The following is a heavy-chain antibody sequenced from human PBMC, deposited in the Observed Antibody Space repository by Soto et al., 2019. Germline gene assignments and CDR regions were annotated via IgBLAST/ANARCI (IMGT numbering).Heavy chain of an antibody. CDR3: ARGSPRYCSGGSCYSGRDY. CDR2: INHSGST. J-gene: IGHJ4*02. V-gene: IGHV4-34*01. CDR1: GGSFSGYF. D-gene: IGHD2-15*01. Sequence: SETLSLTCAVYGGSFSGYFWNWIRQPPGKGLEWIGEINHSGSTNYNPSLKSRVTISVDTSKNQFSLKLSSVTAADTAVYYCARGSPRYCSGGSCYSGRDYSGQGTLVTVSS.